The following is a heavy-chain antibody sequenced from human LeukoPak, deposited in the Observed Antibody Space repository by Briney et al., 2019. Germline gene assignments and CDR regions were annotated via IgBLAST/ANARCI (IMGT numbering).Heavy chain of an antibody. Sequence: PSETLSLTCTVSGGSISSYYWSWIRQPPGKGLEWIGDIYYSGSTNYNPSLKSRVTISVDTSKNQFSLKLSSVTAADTAVYYCARRANYHYGMDVWGQGTTVTVSS. CDR2: IYYSGST. J-gene: IGHJ6*02. CDR1: GGSISSYY. CDR3: ARRANYHYGMDV. V-gene: IGHV4-59*01. D-gene: IGHD1-26*01.